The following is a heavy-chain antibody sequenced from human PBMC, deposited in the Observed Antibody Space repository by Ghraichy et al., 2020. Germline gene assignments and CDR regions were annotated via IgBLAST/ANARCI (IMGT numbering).Heavy chain of an antibody. CDR3: ARGHTDTAMVMDAFDI. CDR1: GGTFSSYA. V-gene: IGHV1-69*13. CDR2: IIPIFGTA. Sequence: SVKVSCKASGGTFSSYAISWVRQAPGQGLEWMGGIIPIFGTANYAQKFQGRVTITADESTSTAYMELSSLRSEDTAVYYCARGHTDTAMVMDAFDIWGQGTMVTVSS. D-gene: IGHD5-18*01. J-gene: IGHJ3*02.